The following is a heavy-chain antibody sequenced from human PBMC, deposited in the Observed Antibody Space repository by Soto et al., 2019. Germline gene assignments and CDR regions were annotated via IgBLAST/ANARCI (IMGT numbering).Heavy chain of an antibody. D-gene: IGHD6-19*01. Sequence: QVQLVQSGAEVKKPGASVKVSCKASGYTFTSYAIHWVRQAPGQRLEWMGWINAGNGNTKYSQKFQHRVTITRDTPASTAYMELSSLRSEDTAVYYCATDLGGWPDYWGQGTLVTVSS. CDR1: GYTFTSYA. V-gene: IGHV1-3*01. CDR3: ATDLGGWPDY. J-gene: IGHJ4*02. CDR2: INAGNGNT.